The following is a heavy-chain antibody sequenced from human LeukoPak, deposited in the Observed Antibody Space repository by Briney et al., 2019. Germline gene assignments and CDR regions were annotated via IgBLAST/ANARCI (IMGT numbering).Heavy chain of an antibody. CDR1: GGSISSSNYY. V-gene: IGHV4-39*02. CDR3: AREVLLWFGAPRYFDY. Sequence: SETLSLTCTVSGGSISSSNYYWGWIRQPPGKGLEWIGSIYYSGSTYYNPSLKSRVTISVDTSKNQFSLKLSSVTAADTAVYYCAREVLLWFGAPRYFDYWGQGTLVTVSS. J-gene: IGHJ4*02. CDR2: IYYSGST. D-gene: IGHD3-10*01.